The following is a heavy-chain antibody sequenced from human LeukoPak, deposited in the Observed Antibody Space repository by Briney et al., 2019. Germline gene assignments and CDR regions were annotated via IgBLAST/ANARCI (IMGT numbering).Heavy chain of an antibody. CDR2: IHKNAIT. D-gene: IGHD1-1*01. V-gene: IGHV3-53*01. J-gene: IGHJ6*03. CDR1: GFTVSSNY. Sequence: PGGSLRLSCAASGFTVSSNYMTWVRQAPGKGLEWVSVIHKNAITYHADTVKGRFTVSRDNSKNSLYLQMNSLRAEDTAVYYCARDATGTTYYYYYMDVWGKGTTVIISS. CDR3: ARDATGTTYYYYYMDV.